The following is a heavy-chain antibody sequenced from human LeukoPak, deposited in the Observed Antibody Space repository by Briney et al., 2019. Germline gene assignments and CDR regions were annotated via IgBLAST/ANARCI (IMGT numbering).Heavy chain of an antibody. Sequence: GASVRVSCKAPGYTFTSFGISWVRQAPGQGLEWMGWISACNGNTNYAQRLQGRVTMTTDTSTSTAYMELRSLRSDDTAVYYCARDRDYGDYNTQDLFVYWGQGTLVTVSS. D-gene: IGHD4-17*01. CDR2: ISACNGNT. V-gene: IGHV1-18*01. CDR1: GYTFTSFG. J-gene: IGHJ4*02. CDR3: ARDRDYGDYNTQDLFVY.